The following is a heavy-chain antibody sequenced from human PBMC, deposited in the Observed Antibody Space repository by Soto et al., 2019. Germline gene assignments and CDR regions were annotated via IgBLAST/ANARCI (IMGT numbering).Heavy chain of an antibody. CDR1: GFTFSSYA. V-gene: IGHV3-30-3*01. Sequence: QVQLVESGGGVVQPGRSLRLSCAASGFTFSSYAMHWVRQAPGKGREWVAVISYDGSNKYYADSVKGRFTISRDNSMNTLYLQMNGLIAEDTAVYYCARDPICRYYGSGIYYFDYWGQGTLVTVSS. D-gene: IGHD3-10*01. CDR3: ARDPICRYYGSGIYYFDY. J-gene: IGHJ4*02. CDR2: ISYDGSNK.